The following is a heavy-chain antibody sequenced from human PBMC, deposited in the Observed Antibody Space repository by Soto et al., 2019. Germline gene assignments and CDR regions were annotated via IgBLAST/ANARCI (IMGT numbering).Heavy chain of an antibody. D-gene: IGHD6-13*01. Sequence: VGSLRLSCAASGFTFSSYAMSWVRQAPGKGLEWVSAISGSGGSTYYADSVKGRFTISRDNSKNTLYLQMNSLRAEDTAVYYCAKGSIAAAHRGWFDPWGQGTLVTVSS. CDR3: AKGSIAAAHRGWFDP. V-gene: IGHV3-23*01. CDR2: ISGSGGST. CDR1: GFTFSSYA. J-gene: IGHJ5*02.